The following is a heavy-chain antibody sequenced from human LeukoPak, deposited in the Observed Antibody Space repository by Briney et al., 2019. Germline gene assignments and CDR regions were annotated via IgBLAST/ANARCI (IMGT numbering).Heavy chain of an antibody. Sequence: GGSLRLSCAASGFTFGAYYMTWVRQAPGKGLEWVANIKQDGCEKYYVDSVKGRFTISRDNANNSLYLQMNSLRAEDSAVYYCARMSGIAVAAIWISYFDYWGQGTLVTVSS. CDR2: IKQDGCEK. J-gene: IGHJ4*02. V-gene: IGHV3-7*03. D-gene: IGHD6-19*01. CDR3: ARMSGIAVAAIWISYFDY. CDR1: GFTFGAYY.